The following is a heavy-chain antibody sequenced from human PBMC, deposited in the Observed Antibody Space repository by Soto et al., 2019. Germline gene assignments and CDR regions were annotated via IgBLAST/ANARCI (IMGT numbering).Heavy chain of an antibody. CDR2: INHSGST. CDR1: GGSFSGYY. D-gene: IGHD4-17*01. J-gene: IGHJ6*02. CDR3: ERQGDYVDYYYYYGMDV. V-gene: IGHV4-34*01. Sequence: SETLSLTCAVYGGSFSGYYWSWIRQPPGKGLEWIGEINHSGSTNYNPSLKSRVTISVDTSKNQFSLKLSSVTAADTAVYYCERQGDYVDYYYYYGMDVWGQGTTVTVSS.